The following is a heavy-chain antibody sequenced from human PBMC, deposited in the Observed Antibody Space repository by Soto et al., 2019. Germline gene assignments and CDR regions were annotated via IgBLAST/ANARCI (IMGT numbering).Heavy chain of an antibody. D-gene: IGHD6-13*01. V-gene: IGHV4-31*02. CDR2: IYYSGST. J-gene: IGHJ2*01. CDR3: ARVFLLQAADGTRDTVPVSAFLLNRSSDL. Sequence: PGKGLEWIGYIYYSGSTYYNPSLKSRVTITVDWSKSLFSLKLSSVTAADTAVYYCARVFLLQAADGTRDTVPVSAFLLNRSSDL.